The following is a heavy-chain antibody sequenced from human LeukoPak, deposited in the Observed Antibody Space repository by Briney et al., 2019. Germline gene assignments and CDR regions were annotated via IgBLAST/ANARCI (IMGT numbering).Heavy chain of an antibody. CDR3: ARDRYYGSGSYPHDY. V-gene: IGHV3-33*01. CDR2: IWYDGSNK. CDR1: GFTFSNYG. J-gene: IGHJ4*02. Sequence: QPGKSLRLSCAASGFTFSNYGMHWVRQAPGKGLEWVAVIWYDGSNKYYADSVKGRFTISRDNSKNTLYLQMNSLRAEDTAVYYCARDRYYGSGSYPHDYWGQGTLVTVSS. D-gene: IGHD3-10*01.